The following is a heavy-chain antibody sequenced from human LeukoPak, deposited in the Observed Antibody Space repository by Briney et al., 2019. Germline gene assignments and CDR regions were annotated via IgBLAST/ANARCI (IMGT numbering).Heavy chain of an antibody. D-gene: IGHD3-9*01. CDR2: IIPMFGTP. Sequence: ASVKVSCKASGGTFSSYAISWVRQAPGQGFEWMGGIIPMFGTPKYAQKFQGRVTITTDESTSTAYMELSSLSSEDTAVYYCVSISYDTSDHYYYGHGTLVSVSS. J-gene: IGHJ4*01. V-gene: IGHV1-69*05. CDR3: VSISYDTSDHYY. CDR1: GGTFSSYA.